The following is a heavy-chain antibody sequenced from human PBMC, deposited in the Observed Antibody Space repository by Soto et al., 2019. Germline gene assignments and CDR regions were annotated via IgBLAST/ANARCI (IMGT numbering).Heavy chain of an antibody. CDR2: ISYDGSNK. V-gene: IGHV3-30-3*01. CDR3: AREDPPPYYYGMDV. J-gene: IGHJ6*02. CDR1: GFTFSSYA. Sequence: GGSLRLSCAASGFTFSSYAMHWVRQAPGKGLEWVAVISYDGSNKYYADSVKGRFTISRDNSKNTLYLQMNSLRAEDTAVYYCAREDPPPYYYGMDVWGQGTTVTVSS.